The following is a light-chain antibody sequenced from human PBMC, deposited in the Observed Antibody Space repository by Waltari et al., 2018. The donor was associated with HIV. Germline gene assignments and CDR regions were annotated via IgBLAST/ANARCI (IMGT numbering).Light chain of an antibody. V-gene: IGLV3-1*01. Sequence: SYEWSQPPSVSVSAGQTVTITCSGADLGHKHVYWYQQRPGQSPVLVMSQNNKRPSAIPEGFSGCKSGNTATLTIGGAQTLDEATYYCQAWTSAGSIFGGGTTLTVL. CDR3: QAWTSAGSI. CDR2: QNN. J-gene: IGLJ2*01. CDR1: DLGHKH.